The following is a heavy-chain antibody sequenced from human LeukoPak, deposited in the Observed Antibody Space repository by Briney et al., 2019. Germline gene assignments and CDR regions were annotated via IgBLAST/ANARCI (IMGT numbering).Heavy chain of an antibody. Sequence: GGSLRLSCAPSGFTVSSNYMSWFRQPPGRGREWASVIYSVGITHYADSVKGRFTTSRDNSKNTLYLQMSSLSAEDTAVYYCARGSYFDYWGQGTRVTVSS. CDR1: GFTVSSNY. CDR3: ARGSYFDY. J-gene: IGHJ4*02. CDR2: IYSVGIT. V-gene: IGHV3-53*01.